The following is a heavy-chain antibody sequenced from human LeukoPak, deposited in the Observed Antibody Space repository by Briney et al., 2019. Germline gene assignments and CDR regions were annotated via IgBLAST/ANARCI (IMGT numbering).Heavy chain of an antibody. Sequence: GGSLRLSCAASGFTFSSYAMSWVRQAPGKGLEWVSAISGSGGSTYYADSVKGRFTISRDNSKNTLYLQMNSLRAGDTAVYYCAKAHSSSWYDHVIFDYWGQGTLVTVSS. CDR2: ISGSGGST. D-gene: IGHD6-13*01. CDR3: AKAHSSSWYDHVIFDY. J-gene: IGHJ4*02. V-gene: IGHV3-23*01. CDR1: GFTFSSYA.